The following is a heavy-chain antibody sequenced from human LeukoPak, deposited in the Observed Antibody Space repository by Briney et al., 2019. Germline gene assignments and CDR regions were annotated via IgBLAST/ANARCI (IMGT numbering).Heavy chain of an antibody. CDR3: VRPKETGYFDY. D-gene: IGHD3-10*01. Sequence: SETLSLTCTVSGGSISSSSYYGGWIRQPPGEGLEWIGSIYYSGSTYYNPSLKSRATISVDTSKNQFSLKLTSVAAADTAVYYCVRPKETGYFDYWGQRTPVTVYS. V-gene: IGHV4-39*01. CDR2: IYYSGST. CDR1: GGSISSSSYY. J-gene: IGHJ4*02.